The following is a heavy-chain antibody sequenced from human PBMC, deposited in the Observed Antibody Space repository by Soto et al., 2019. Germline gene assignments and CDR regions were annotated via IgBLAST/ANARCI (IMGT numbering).Heavy chain of an antibody. Sequence: EVQLLESGGGLIQPGGSLRLSCAASGFTFRNYAMSWIRQTPGKGLEWISGITATGDTTYYADPVKGRFTISRANARDTVFLETTRLRGEATALYYRAKDPLFYSSSWYPDSFSPWGQGTLVTVSS. CDR2: ITATGDTT. D-gene: IGHD6-13*01. V-gene: IGHV3-23*01. CDR3: AKDPLFYSSSWYPDSFSP. J-gene: IGHJ5*02. CDR1: GFTFRNYA.